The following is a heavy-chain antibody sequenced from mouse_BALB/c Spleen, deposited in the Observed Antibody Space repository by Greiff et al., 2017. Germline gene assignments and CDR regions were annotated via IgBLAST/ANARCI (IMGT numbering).Heavy chain of an antibody. CDR2: ISSGSSTI. V-gene: IGHV5-17*02. J-gene: IGHJ4*01. CDR3: ARYPPTANYAMDY. D-gene: IGHD1-2*01. Sequence: EVKLVESGGGLVQPGGSRKLSCAASGFTFSSFGMHWVRQAPEKGLEWVAYISSGSSTIYYADTVKGRFTISRDNPKNTLFLQMTSLRSEDTAMYYCARYPPTANYAMDYWGQGTSVTVSS. CDR1: GFTFSSFG.